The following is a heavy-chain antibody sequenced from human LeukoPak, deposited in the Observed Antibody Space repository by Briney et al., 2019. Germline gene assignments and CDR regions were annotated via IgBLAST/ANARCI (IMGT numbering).Heavy chain of an antibody. CDR1: GFTFSSYA. CDR3: ARAYSSRTFFDY. J-gene: IGHJ4*02. Sequence: GGSLRLSCAASGFTFSSYAMHWVRQAPGKGLEWVAVISYDGSNKYYADSVKGRITISRDNSKNTLYLQMNSLRAEDTAVYYCARAYSSRTFFDYWGQGTLVTVSS. D-gene: IGHD6-13*01. V-gene: IGHV3-30-3*01. CDR2: ISYDGSNK.